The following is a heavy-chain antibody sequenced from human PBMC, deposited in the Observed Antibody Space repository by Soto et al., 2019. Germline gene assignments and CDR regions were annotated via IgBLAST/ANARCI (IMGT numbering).Heavy chain of an antibody. CDR3: ARDNHLGWYFVDY. CDR1: GYSFTSYW. CDR2: IYPGDSDT. D-gene: IGHD6-19*01. V-gene: IGHV5-51*01. J-gene: IGHJ4*02. Sequence: GESLKISCKGSGYSFTSYWIGWVRQMPGKGLEWMGIIYPGDSDTRYSPSFQGQVTISRDNAKNSLYLQMNSLRAEDTAVYYCARDNHLGWYFVDYWGQGTLVTVSS.